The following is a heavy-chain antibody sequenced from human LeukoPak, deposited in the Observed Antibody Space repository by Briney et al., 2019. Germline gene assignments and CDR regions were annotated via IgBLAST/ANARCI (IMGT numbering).Heavy chain of an antibody. CDR2: ILASGGST. Sequence: GGSLRLSWAASGFTFSNYAMRWVRQAPGEGLGWVSAILASGGSTYYADFVKGRFTVSRENSKSTIYLQMNSLRAEDTALYYCAKWGDYDVLTGYYVPDYWGQGTLVTVSS. CDR1: GFTFSNYA. J-gene: IGHJ4*02. CDR3: AKWGDYDVLTGYYVPDY. V-gene: IGHV3-23*01. D-gene: IGHD3-9*01.